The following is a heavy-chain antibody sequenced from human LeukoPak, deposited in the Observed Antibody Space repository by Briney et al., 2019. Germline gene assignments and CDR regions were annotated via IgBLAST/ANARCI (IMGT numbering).Heavy chain of an antibody. J-gene: IGHJ4*02. CDR1: EFTFSNYW. D-gene: IGHD3-3*01. V-gene: IGHV3-7*05. CDR3: ASAFWRIMNY. CDR2: IKEDGSEK. Sequence: GGSLRLSCAASEFTFSNYWMSWVRQAPGKGLEWVANIKEDGSEKHYVDSVKGRFTISRDNAQNSLYLQMNSLRGEDTAIYYCASAFWRIMNYCVQGTLVTVSS.